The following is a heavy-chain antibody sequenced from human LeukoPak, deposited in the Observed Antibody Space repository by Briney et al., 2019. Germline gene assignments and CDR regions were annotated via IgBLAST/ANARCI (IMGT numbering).Heavy chain of an antibody. V-gene: IGHV3-74*01. CDR2: INNDGRTT. CDR1: AFTFSNNW. D-gene: IGHD3-16*02. CDR3: ARGDYVWGAYHYTLDY. J-gene: IGHJ4*02. Sequence: PGGSLRLSCAASAFTFSNNWMYWVRQAPGKGLVWVSRINNDGRTTSYADSVKGRFTICRDNAKSTLYLQMNSLRAEDTAVYFCARGDYVWGAYHYTLDYWGQGTLVTVSS.